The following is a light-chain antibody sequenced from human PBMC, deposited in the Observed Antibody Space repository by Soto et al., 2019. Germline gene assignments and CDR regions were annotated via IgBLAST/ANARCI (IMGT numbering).Light chain of an antibody. J-gene: IGLJ1*01. Sequence: QSALTQPASVSGSPGQWITISCTGTSRDVGGYNYVSWYQQHQGKAPKLMIYEVSNRPSGVSNRFSGSKSGNTAALTISGLQADDEADYYCSSYTSSSILAVFGTGTTATVL. CDR1: SRDVGGYNY. V-gene: IGLV2-14*01. CDR3: SSYTSSSILAV. CDR2: EVS.